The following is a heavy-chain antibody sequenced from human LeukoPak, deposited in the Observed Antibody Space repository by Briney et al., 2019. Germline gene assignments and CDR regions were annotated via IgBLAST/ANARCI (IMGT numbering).Heavy chain of an antibody. CDR3: AKGGKWDVTPFDY. V-gene: IGHV3-23*01. CDR1: GFPFNAYW. D-gene: IGHD1-26*01. J-gene: IGHJ4*02. CDR2: ISGSGGST. Sequence: GGSLRLSCAASGFPFNAYWMNWVRQAPGKGLEWVSAISGSGGSTYYADSVKGRFTISRDNSKNTLYLQVNSLRAEDTAVYYCAKGGKWDVTPFDYWGQGTLVTVSS.